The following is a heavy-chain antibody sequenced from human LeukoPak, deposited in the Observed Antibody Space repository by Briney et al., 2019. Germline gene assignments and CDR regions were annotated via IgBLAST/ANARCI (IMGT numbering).Heavy chain of an antibody. J-gene: IGHJ6*02. D-gene: IGHD5-24*01. Sequence: GGSLRLSCAASGSTVSSNYMSWVRQAPGKGLEWVSVIYSGGSTYYADSGKGRFTISRDNSKNTLYLQMNSLRAEDTAVYYCAREMATTPYYYYGMDVWGQGTTVTVSS. CDR3: AREMATTPYYYYGMDV. V-gene: IGHV3-66*02. CDR2: IYSGGST. CDR1: GSTVSSNY.